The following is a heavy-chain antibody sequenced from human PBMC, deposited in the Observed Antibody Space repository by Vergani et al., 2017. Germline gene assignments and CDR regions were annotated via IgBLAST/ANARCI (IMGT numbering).Heavy chain of an antibody. CDR1: GFTFSSYW. CDR2: INSDGSTT. J-gene: IGHJ4*02. D-gene: IGHD6-19*01. CDR3: TRLAGTLN. Sequence: EVQLVESGGGLAQPGGSMRLSCAASGFTFSSYWMHWVRQAPGKGLVWVSRINSDGSTTSYADSVKGRFTISRDNAKNTLYLQMNSLRVEDTAIYYCTRLAGTLNWGQGTLVTVSS. V-gene: IGHV3-74*01.